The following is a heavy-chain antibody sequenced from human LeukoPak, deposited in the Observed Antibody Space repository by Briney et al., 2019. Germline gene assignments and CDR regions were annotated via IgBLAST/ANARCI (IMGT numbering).Heavy chain of an antibody. J-gene: IGHJ4*02. CDR1: GFSFSSYG. D-gene: IGHD3-10*01. CDR2: ISYDGSNK. V-gene: IGHV3-30*03. Sequence: PGGSLRLSCAASGFSFSSYGMHWVRQAPGKGLEWVAVISYDGSNKYYADSVKGRFTISRDNSKNTLYLQMNSLRAEDTAVYYCVRDPDHLRGVHFDYWGQGIWSPSPQ. CDR3: VRDPDHLRGVHFDY.